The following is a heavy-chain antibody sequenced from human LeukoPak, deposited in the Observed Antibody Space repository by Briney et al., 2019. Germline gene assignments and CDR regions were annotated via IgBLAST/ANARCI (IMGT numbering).Heavy chain of an antibody. J-gene: IGHJ4*02. CDR3: AKDLYLTGYSFDY. CDR1: GFTFSSYS. CDR2: ISSSSSYI. D-gene: IGHD3-9*01. V-gene: IGHV3-21*01. Sequence: GGSLRLSCAVSGFTFSSYSMSWVRQAPGKGLEWVSSISSSSSYIYYADSVKGRFTISRDNSKNTLYLQMNSLRAEDTAVYYCAKDLYLTGYSFDYWGQGTLVTVSS.